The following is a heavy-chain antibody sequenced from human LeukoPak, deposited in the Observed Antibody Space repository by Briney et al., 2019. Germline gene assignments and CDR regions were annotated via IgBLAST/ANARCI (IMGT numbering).Heavy chain of an antibody. CDR1: GYTFTSYY. V-gene: IGHV1-46*01. Sequence: ASVKVSCKASGYTFTSYYMHWVRQAPGQGLEWMGIINPSGGSTSYARKFQGRVTMTRDTSTSTVYMELSSLRSEDTAVYYCAREPKYYDFWSGHDYWGQGTLVTVSS. J-gene: IGHJ4*01. D-gene: IGHD3-3*01. CDR2: INPSGGST. CDR3: AREPKYYDFWSGHDY.